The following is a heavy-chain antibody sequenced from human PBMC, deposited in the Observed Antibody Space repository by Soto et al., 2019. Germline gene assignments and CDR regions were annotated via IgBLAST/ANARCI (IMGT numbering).Heavy chain of an antibody. J-gene: IGHJ6*02. D-gene: IGHD6-13*01. CDR3: AREGIAAAGTCMDV. Sequence: QVQLVESGGGVVQPGRSLRLSCAASGFTFSSYAMHWVRQAPGKGLEWVAVISYDGSNKYYADSVKGRFTISRDNSKNTLYLQMNSLRAEDTAVYYCAREGIAAAGTCMDVWGQGTTVTVSS. CDR1: GFTFSSYA. CDR2: ISYDGSNK. V-gene: IGHV3-30-3*01.